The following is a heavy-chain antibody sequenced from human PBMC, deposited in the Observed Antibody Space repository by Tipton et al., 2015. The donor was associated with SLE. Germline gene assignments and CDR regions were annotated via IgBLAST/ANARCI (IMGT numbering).Heavy chain of an antibody. CDR1: GGSISSYY. D-gene: IGHD6-19*01. CDR2: IYYSGST. CDR3: ARHAHQWRPYWYFDL. J-gene: IGHJ2*01. Sequence: TLSLTCTVSGGSISSYYWSWIRQPPGKGLEWIGYIYYSGSTNYNPSLKSRVTISVDTSKNQFSLRLTSVTAADTGVYYCARHAHQWRPYWYFDLWGRGTLVTVSS. V-gene: IGHV4-59*08.